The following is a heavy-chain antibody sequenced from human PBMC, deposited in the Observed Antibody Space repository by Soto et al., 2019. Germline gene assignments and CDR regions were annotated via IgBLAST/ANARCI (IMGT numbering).Heavy chain of an antibody. CDR2: ISYDGSNK. V-gene: IGHV3-30*18. J-gene: IGHJ4*02. Sequence: QVQLVESGGGVVQPGRSLRLSCAASGFTFSSYGMHWVRQAPGKGLESVAVISYDGSNKYYADSVKGRFIISRDNSKNTLYLQMNSLRAEDTAVYYCAKGEGVRGAIIDYLGQGSLVTVSS. CDR1: GFTFSSYG. CDR3: AKGEGVRGAIIDY. D-gene: IGHD3-10*01.